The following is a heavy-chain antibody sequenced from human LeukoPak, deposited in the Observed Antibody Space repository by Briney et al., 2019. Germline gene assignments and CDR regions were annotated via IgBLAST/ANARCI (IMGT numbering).Heavy chain of an antibody. Sequence: SETLSLTCTVSGGSISSYYWSWIRQPPGKGLEWIGYIYYSGSTNYNPSLKSRVTISVDTSKNQFSLKLSSVTAADTAVYYCARTYYYGSGSPIYYFDYWGQGTLVTVSS. J-gene: IGHJ4*02. D-gene: IGHD3-10*01. CDR1: GGSISSYY. CDR3: ARTYYYGSGSPIYYFDY. CDR2: IYYSGST. V-gene: IGHV4-59*08.